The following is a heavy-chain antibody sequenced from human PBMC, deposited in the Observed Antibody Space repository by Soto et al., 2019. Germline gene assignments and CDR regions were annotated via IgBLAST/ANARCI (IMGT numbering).Heavy chain of an antibody. CDR2: IDVLDGA. J-gene: IGHJ4*02. Sequence: EVQILESGGDLVQPGGSLRLSCVVSGLSLKNYAIAWVRHAPGKGLEFVSTIDVLDGAWYSDSVRGRLAISRDVSRNTVYLQMISLRVEVTAIYFFSDWRAGGPVNLDHWGPGTRVTVSS. D-gene: IGHD2-15*01. CDR3: SDWRAGGPVNLDH. CDR1: GLSLKNYA. V-gene: IGHV3-23*01.